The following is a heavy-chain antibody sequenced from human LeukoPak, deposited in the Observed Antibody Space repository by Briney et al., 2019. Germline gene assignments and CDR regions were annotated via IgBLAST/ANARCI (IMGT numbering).Heavy chain of an antibody. D-gene: IGHD6-13*01. CDR1: GGSISSGDYY. J-gene: IGHJ4*02. CDR3: ARVASIAAAGSTPNFDY. CDR2: ITRFGDI. V-gene: IGHV4-39*07. Sequence: SETLSLTCTVSGGSISSGDYYWSWVRQPPGKGLEWIGEITRFGDINYNPSLKSRVTISVDTSKNQFSLKLSSVTAADTAVYYCARVASIAAAGSTPNFDYWGQGTLVTVSS.